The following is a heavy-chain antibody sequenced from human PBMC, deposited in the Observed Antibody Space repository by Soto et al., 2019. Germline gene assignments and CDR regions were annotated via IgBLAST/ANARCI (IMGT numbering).Heavy chain of an antibody. V-gene: IGHV4-4*02. CDR3: AREIVTAGGNNYFDP. D-gene: IGHD2-21*02. J-gene: IGHJ5*02. Sequence: SETLSLTCGVSGGTVASSHWWSWVRRSPGRGLEWIGNVYHTGDTNFNPSLQSRVTFSVDKSNNQFSLRLTSVTAADTAVYFCAREIVTAGGNNYFDPWGPGTLVTVSS. CDR2: VYHTGDT. CDR1: GGTVASSHW.